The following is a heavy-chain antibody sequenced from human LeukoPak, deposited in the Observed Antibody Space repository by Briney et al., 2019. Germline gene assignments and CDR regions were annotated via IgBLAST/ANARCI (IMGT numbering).Heavy chain of an antibody. D-gene: IGHD2-21*02. CDR3: ARDSPPYCGGDCTTDAFDI. Sequence: GGSLRLSCAASGFTFSSYSMNWVRQAPGKGLEWVSSISSSSSYIYYADSVKGRFTIPRDNAKNSLYLQMNSLRAEDTAVYYCARDSPPYCGGDCTTDAFDIWGQGTMVTVSS. V-gene: IGHV3-21*01. J-gene: IGHJ3*02. CDR1: GFTFSSYS. CDR2: ISSSSSYI.